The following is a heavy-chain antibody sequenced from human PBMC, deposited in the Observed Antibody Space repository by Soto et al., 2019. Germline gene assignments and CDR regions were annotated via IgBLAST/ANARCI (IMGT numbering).Heavy chain of an antibody. Sequence: EVQLVESGGGLVQPGGSLRLSCAASGFTFSNYWMSWVRQAPGKGLEWVANIKQDGSEKYYVDSVKGRFTISRDNAKNSLFLQMNSLRAEYTAVYYCASFAYYDYIWGSYLDYWGQGTLVTVSS. V-gene: IGHV3-7*01. CDR2: IKQDGSEK. D-gene: IGHD3-16*02. CDR1: GFTFSNYW. CDR3: ASFAYYDYIWGSYLDY. J-gene: IGHJ4*02.